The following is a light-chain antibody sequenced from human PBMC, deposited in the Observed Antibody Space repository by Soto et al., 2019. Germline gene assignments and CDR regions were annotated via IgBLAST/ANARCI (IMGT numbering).Light chain of an antibody. V-gene: IGKV3-20*01. CDR2: GVS. J-gene: IGKJ5*01. Sequence: DITMTQSPATLCLFPGYRAPLSGIASQSVRSDYFAWYQQKPGQAPRVIIFGVSTRATAIPDRFSGSGSGTDFTLTISRLEPEDFAVYYCQQYGYSPITFGQGTRLEI. CDR1: QSVRSDY. CDR3: QQYGYSPIT.